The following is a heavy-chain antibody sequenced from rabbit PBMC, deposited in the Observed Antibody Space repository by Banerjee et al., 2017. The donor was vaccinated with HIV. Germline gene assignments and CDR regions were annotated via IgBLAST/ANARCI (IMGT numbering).Heavy chain of an antibody. CDR3: VRDRDPATNDYRKLDL. CDR2: INTGNGRT. V-gene: IGHV1S45*01. Sequence: QEQLEESGGGLVKPEGSLTLTCKASGFDLSSSHYMCWVRQAPGKGLEWIGCINTGNGRTWYASWAKGRFTISKTSSTTVTLQMTSLTAADTATYFCVRDRDPATNDYRKLDLWGPGTLVTVS. J-gene: IGHJ6*01. CDR1: GFDLSSSHY. D-gene: IGHD2-1*01.